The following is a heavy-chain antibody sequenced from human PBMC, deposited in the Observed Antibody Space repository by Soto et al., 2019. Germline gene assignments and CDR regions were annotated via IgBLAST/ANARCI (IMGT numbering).Heavy chain of an antibody. Sequence: GGSLRLSCAASGFTFSSYGMHWDRPAPGKGLEWVAVIWYDGSNKYYEDSVKGRFTIARDNSKNTLYLQMNSLRAEDTAGDYCTRLVGATRNHYFDYWGQGTLVTVSS. CDR2: IWYDGSNK. CDR1: GFTFSSYG. CDR3: TRLVGATRNHYFDY. D-gene: IGHD1-26*01. J-gene: IGHJ4*02. V-gene: IGHV3-33*01.